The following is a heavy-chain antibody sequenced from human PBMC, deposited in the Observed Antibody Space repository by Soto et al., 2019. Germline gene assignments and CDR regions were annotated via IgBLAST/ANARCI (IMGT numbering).Heavy chain of an antibody. CDR1: GFTFSSYA. Sequence: GGSLRLSCAASGFTFSSYAMSWVRQAPGKGQEWVSAISGSGGSTYYADSVKGRFTISRDNAKNTLYLDMNSLRGEDTAVYYCARDWGAPGRGAVFGYSYHFVMDVWGQGATVTVSS. CDR2: ISGSGGST. V-gene: IGHV3-23*01. J-gene: IGHJ6*02. CDR3: ARDWGAPGRGAVFGYSYHFVMDV. D-gene: IGHD6-13*01.